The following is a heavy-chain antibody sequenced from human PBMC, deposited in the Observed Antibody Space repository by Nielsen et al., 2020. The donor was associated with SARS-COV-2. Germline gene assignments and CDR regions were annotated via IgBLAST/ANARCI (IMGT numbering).Heavy chain of an antibody. J-gene: IGHJ6*03. CDR3: ARGPGIAARPAPYYYYYMDV. Sequence: WIRQPPGKCLEWIGYIYYSGSTYYNPSLKSRVTISVDTSKNQFSLKLSSVTAADTAVYYCARGPGIAARPAPYYYYYMDVWGKGTTVTVSS. CDR2: IYYSGST. D-gene: IGHD6-6*01. V-gene: IGHV4-30-4*01.